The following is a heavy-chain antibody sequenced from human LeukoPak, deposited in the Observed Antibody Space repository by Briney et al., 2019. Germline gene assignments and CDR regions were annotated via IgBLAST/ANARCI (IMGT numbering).Heavy chain of an antibody. CDR3: ARDVRLELSVGPVRYGMDV. V-gene: IGHV4-34*01. D-gene: IGHD1-7*01. CDR1: GGSFSGYY. Sequence: SETLSLTCAVYGGSFSGYYWSWIRQPPGKGLEWIGEINHSGSTNYNPSLKSRVTISVDTSKSQFSLKLSSVTAADTAVYYCARDVRLELSVGPVRYGMDVWGQGTTVTVSS. CDR2: INHSGST. J-gene: IGHJ6*02.